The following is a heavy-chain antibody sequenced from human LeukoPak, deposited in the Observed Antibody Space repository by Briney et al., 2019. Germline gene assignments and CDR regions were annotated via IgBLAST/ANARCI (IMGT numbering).Heavy chain of an antibody. D-gene: IGHD3-22*01. J-gene: IGHJ3*02. CDR2: INPNSGGT. Sequence: GASVKVSCKASGYTFTGYYMHWVRQAPGQGREWMGWINPNSGGTNYAQKFQGRVTMTRDTSISTAYMELSRLRSDDTAVYYCARDPGGYSAFDIWGQGTMVTVSS. V-gene: IGHV1-2*02. CDR1: GYTFTGYY. CDR3: ARDPGGYSAFDI.